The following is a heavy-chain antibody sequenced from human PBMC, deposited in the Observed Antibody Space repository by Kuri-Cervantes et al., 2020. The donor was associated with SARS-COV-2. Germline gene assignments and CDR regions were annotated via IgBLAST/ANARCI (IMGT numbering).Heavy chain of an antibody. CDR2: ISYDGSNK. CDR3: AKDSLRRPFYYYYYYMDV. D-gene: IGHD4-17*01. Sequence: GGSLRLSCAASGFTFSSYAMHWVRQAPGKGLEWVAVISYDGSNKYYADSVKGRFTISRDNSKNTLYLQMNSLRAEGTAVYYCAKDSLRRPFYYYYYYMDVWGKGTTVTVSS. V-gene: IGHV3-30-3*01. CDR1: GFTFSSYA. J-gene: IGHJ6*03.